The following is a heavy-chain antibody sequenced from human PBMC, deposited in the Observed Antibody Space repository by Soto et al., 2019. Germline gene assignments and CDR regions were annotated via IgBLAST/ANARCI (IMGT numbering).Heavy chain of an antibody. Sequence: GASVKVSFKASGYTFTSYDINWVRQATGQGLEWMGWMNPNSGNTGYAQKFQGRVTMTRNTSISTAYMELSSLRSEDTAVYYCARGRQWLVQNDYWGQGTLVTVSS. CDR2: MNPNSGNT. D-gene: IGHD6-19*01. CDR1: GYTFTSYD. CDR3: ARGRQWLVQNDY. J-gene: IGHJ4*02. V-gene: IGHV1-8*01.